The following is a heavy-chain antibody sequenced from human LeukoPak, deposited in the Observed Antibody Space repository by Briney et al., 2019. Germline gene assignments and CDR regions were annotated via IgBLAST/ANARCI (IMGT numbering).Heavy chain of an antibody. CDR1: GFTFSSHW. J-gene: IGHJ3*02. D-gene: IGHD3-3*01. CDR2: IKQDGGEK. Sequence: QSGGSLRLSCAAAGFTFSSHWMSWVRQAPGKGPQGVANIKQDGGEKYYVDSVKGRFTISRDNAKTSLYLQMNSLRAEDTAVYYCARDAFSRISVFGVVSDAFDIWGQGTMVTVSS. CDR3: ARDAFSRISVFGVVSDAFDI. V-gene: IGHV3-7*01.